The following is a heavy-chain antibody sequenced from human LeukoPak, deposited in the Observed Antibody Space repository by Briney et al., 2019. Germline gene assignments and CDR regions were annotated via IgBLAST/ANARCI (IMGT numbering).Heavy chain of an antibody. J-gene: IGHJ3*02. CDR2: ISYDGSNK. CDR3: ARGGIEVVTAIPDI. D-gene: IGHD2-21*02. V-gene: IGHV3-30*04. Sequence: GGSLRLSCAASGFTFSSYAMHWVRQAPGKGLEWVAVISYDGSNKYYADSVKGRFTISRDNSKNTLYLQMNSLSAEDTAIYYCARGGIEVVTAIPDIWGQGTMVTVSS. CDR1: GFTFSSYA.